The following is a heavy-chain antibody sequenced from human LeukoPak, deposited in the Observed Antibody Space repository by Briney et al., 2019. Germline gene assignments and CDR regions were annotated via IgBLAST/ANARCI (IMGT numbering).Heavy chain of an antibody. CDR1: GFTFSSYG. CDR2: ISYDGSNK. D-gene: IGHD6-19*01. V-gene: IGHV3-30*18. J-gene: IGHJ1*01. CDR3: AKDRSSGWSGKYFQH. Sequence: GGSLRLSCAASGFTFSSYGMHWVRQAPGKGLEWVAVISYDGSNKYYADSVKGRFIISRDNSKNTLYLQMNSLRAEDTAVYYCAKDRSSGWSGKYFQHWGQGTLVTVSS.